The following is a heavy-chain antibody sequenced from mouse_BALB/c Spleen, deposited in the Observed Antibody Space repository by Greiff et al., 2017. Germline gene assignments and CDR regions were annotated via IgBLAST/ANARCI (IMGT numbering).Heavy chain of an antibody. Sequence: EVHLVESGGGLVQPGGSLRLSYATSGFTFTDYYMSWVRQPPGKALEWLGFIRNKANGYTTEYSASVKGRFTISRDNSQSILYLQMNTLRAEDSATYYCARDYGNFFYAMDYWGQGTSVTVSS. D-gene: IGHD2-1*01. CDR1: GFTFTDYY. CDR3: ARDYGNFFYAMDY. V-gene: IGHV7-3*02. CDR2: IRNKANGYTT. J-gene: IGHJ4*01.